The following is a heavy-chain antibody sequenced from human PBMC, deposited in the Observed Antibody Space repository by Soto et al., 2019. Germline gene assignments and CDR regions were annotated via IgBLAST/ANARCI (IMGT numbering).Heavy chain of an antibody. V-gene: IGHV1-69*06. CDR2: IIPVFGTP. J-gene: IGHJ4*02. D-gene: IGHD6-13*01. CDR3: ARGGALSTSWYWGDGLDS. Sequence: QVQLEQSGSEVKKSGSSVKVSCKASGYSFSSHAITWVRQAPGQGLEWMGGIIPVFGTPRYAQKFQGRVTIPADKSTNTSYLELRSLRSEDTAVYYCARGGALSTSWYWGDGLDSWGQGTQVTVSS. CDR1: GYSFSSHA.